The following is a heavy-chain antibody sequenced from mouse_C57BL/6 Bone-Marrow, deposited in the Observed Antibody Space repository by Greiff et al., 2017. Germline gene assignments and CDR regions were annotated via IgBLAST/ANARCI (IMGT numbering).Heavy chain of an antibody. V-gene: IGHV1-63*01. CDR1: GYTFTNYW. J-gene: IGHJ4*01. D-gene: IGHD2-3*01. CDR3: ARVGYYVSYYAMDY. CDR2: IYPGGGYT. Sequence: VQLQESGAELVRPGTSVKMSYKASGYTFTNYWIGWAKQRPGHGLEWIGDIYPGGGYTNYNEKFKGKATLTADKSSSTAYMQFSSLTSEDSAIYYCARVGYYVSYYAMDYWGQGTPVTVSS.